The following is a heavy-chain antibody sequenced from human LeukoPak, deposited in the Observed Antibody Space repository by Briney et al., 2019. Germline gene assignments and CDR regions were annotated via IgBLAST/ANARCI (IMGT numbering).Heavy chain of an antibody. D-gene: IGHD2/OR15-2a*01. CDR1: GYTFTSYG. CDR3: VYPPYYFDY. J-gene: IGHJ4*02. CDR2: ISAYNGNT. V-gene: IGHV1-18*01. Sequence: GASVKVSCKASGYTFTSYGISWVRQAPGQGLEWMGWISAYNGNTNYAQKLQGRVTMTTDTSTSTAYMELSSLRSEDTAVYYCVYPPYYFDYWGQGTLVTVSS.